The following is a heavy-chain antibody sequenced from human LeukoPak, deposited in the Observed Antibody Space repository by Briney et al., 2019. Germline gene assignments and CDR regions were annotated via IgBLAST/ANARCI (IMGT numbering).Heavy chain of an antibody. CDR2: ISRSSSYT. V-gene: IGHV3-21*01. Sequence: GGTLRLSSAASGFTFSSYSMAWVRQAPGKGLEGVSVISRSSSYTYYAASVKGRFTSSRDHAKNSLYLQMNSLSAEDSALYYCTKVSVAYYDSSGFSDYWGQGTLVTVSP. CDR3: TKVSVAYYDSSGFSDY. J-gene: IGHJ4*02. D-gene: IGHD3-22*01. CDR1: GFTFSSYS.